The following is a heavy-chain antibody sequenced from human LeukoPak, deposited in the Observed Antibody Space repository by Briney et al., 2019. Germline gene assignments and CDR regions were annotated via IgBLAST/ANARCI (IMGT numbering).Heavy chain of an antibody. CDR3: ARDGPEDYYDSSGYTIFDY. CDR2: IWYDGSNK. CDR1: GLTFSSYG. J-gene: IGHJ4*02. D-gene: IGHD3-22*01. Sequence: QAGGSLRLSCAASGLTFSSYGMHWVRQAPGKGLEWVAVIWYDGSNKYYADSVKGRFTISRDNSKNTLYLQMNSLRAEDTAVYYCARDGPEDYYDSSGYTIFDYWGQGTLVTVSS. V-gene: IGHV3-33*01.